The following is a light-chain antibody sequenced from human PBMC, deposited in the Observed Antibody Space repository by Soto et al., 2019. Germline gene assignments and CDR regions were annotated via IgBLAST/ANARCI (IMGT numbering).Light chain of an antibody. Sequence: QSVLTQPPSASGTPGQRVTISCSGSSSNIGSNYVYWYQQLPGTAPKLLIYRNNQRPSGVPDRFSGSKSGTSASLAISGLLSEDEADYYCAAWDNSPSGHVVFGGGTKLTVL. CDR1: SSNIGSNY. V-gene: IGLV1-47*01. CDR2: RNN. J-gene: IGLJ2*01. CDR3: AAWDNSPSGHVV.